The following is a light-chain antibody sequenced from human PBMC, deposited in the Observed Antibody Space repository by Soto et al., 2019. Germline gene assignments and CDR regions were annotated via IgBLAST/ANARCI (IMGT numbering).Light chain of an antibody. V-gene: IGLV2-11*01. CDR2: DVS. CDR1: SSDVGAYNY. CDR3: SSYTSSSTKV. J-gene: IGLJ1*01. Sequence: QSALTQPRSVSGSPGQSVTISCTGTSSDVGAYNYVSWYQQHPGKAPKLMTYDVSKRPSGVPDRFSGSKSGNTASLTISGLQAEDEADYYCSSYTSSSTKVFGTGTKVTVL.